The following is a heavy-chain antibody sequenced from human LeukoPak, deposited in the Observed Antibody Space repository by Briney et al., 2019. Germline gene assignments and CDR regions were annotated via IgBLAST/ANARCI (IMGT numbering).Heavy chain of an antibody. Sequence: SGTLSLTCAVSGGSISSSNWWSGVRPPPGKGLEWIGEIYHSGSTNYNPSLKSRVTISVDKSKNQFSLKLSSVTAADTAVYYCASQTITWDWYFDLWGGGTLVTVSS. CDR1: GGSISSSNW. V-gene: IGHV4-4*02. J-gene: IGHJ2*01. D-gene: IGHD4-11*01. CDR2: IYHSGST. CDR3: ASQTITWDWYFDL.